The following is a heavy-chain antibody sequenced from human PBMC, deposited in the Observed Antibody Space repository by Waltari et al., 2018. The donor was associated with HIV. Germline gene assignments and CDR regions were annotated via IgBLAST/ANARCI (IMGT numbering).Heavy chain of an antibody. Sequence: EVQLLESGGGLGQPGGSLRLSCAASGFTFTVFGMTWVRQAPRKGLEWVSTISSSGDKTYYADSVKGRFTISRDNSKKTVYLQMNSLRAEDTAVYYCAKDWGEGYKKDSWGQGTQVTVSS. D-gene: IGHD3-10*01. J-gene: IGHJ4*02. CDR2: ISSSGDKT. CDR1: GFTFTVFG. V-gene: IGHV3-23*01. CDR3: AKDWGEGYKKDS.